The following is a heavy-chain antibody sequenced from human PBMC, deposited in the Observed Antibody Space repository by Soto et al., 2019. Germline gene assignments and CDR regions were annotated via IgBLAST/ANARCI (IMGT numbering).Heavy chain of an antibody. Sequence: QVQLVQSGAEVKKPGSSVKVSCKASGGTFNNYGMGWVRQAPGQGLEWMGGIIPMIGRTNYAQKFQGRLTLTAGASRSTVYMELRSLRSDDTAVYYCASWDYDVLTGYAYDDWGQGTLVSFS. CDR1: GGTFNNYG. V-gene: IGHV1-69*01. J-gene: IGHJ4*02. CDR3: ASWDYDVLTGYAYDD. CDR2: IIPMIGRT. D-gene: IGHD3-9*01.